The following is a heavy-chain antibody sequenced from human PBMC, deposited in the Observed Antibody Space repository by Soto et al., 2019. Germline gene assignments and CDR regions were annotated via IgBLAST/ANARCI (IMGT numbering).Heavy chain of an antibody. CDR3: AKDLFPGVTYGFFDY. CDR2: IHSSGGST. CDR1: GFKFRDYA. J-gene: IGHJ4*02. V-gene: IGHV3-23*01. Sequence: GGSLRLSCTPSGFKFRDYAMSWVRQAPGKGLEWVSAIHSSGGSTYYADSVQDRFTISRDNSKNTLFLQMNNLRAEDTAMYYCAKDLFPGVTYGFFDYWGLGTVVTVSS. D-gene: IGHD2-21*01.